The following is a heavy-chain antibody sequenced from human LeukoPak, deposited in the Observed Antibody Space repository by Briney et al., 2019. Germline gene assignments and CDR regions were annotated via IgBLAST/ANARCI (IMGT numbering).Heavy chain of an antibody. Sequence: SETLSLTCAVYGGSFSGYYWSWIRQPPGKGLEWIGEINHSGSTNYNPSLKSRVTISVDTSKNQFSLKLSSVTAADTAVYYCARANYYDSSGVDYWGQGTLVTVSS. J-gene: IGHJ4*02. CDR1: GGSFSGYY. CDR2: INHSGST. V-gene: IGHV4-34*01. CDR3: ARANYYDSSGVDY. D-gene: IGHD3-22*01.